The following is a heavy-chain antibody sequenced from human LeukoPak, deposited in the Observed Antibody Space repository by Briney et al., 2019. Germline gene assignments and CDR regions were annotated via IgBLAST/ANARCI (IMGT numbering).Heavy chain of an antibody. D-gene: IGHD6-13*01. V-gene: IGHV4-34*01. J-gene: IGHJ6*03. CDR2: INHSGST. CDR1: GFTFSSYA. Sequence: GSLRLSCAASGFTFSSYAMSWIRQPPGKGLVWIGEINHSGSTNYNPSLKSRVTISVDTSKNQFSLKLSSVTAADTAVYYCARAWYYYYYYYMDVWGKGTTVTVSS. CDR3: ARAWYYYYYYYMDV.